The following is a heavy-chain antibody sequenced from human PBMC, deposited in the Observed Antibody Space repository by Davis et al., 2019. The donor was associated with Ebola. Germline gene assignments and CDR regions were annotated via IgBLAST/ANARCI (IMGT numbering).Heavy chain of an antibody. J-gene: IGHJ6*04. CDR1: GYSFTTYG. D-gene: IGHD2-2*01. Sequence: AASAKVSCKASGYSFTTYGMNWVRQAPGQGLEWMGWININTGNPTYAQGFTGRFVFSLDTSVSTAYLQITSLKAEDTAVYYCARSSYTWYFSGMDVWGKGTTVTVSS. CDR2: ININTGNP. CDR3: ARSSYTWYFSGMDV. V-gene: IGHV7-4-1*02.